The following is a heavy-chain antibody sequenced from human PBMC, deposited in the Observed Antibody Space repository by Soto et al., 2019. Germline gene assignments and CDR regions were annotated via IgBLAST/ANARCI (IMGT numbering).Heavy chain of an antibody. CDR1: GYTFTSYY. CDR3: ARDMAPEISSGWFLYYYGMDV. D-gene: IGHD6-19*01. V-gene: IGHV1-46*01. J-gene: IGHJ6*02. Sequence: ASVKVSCKASGYTFTSYYMHWVRQAPGQGLEWMGIINPSGGSTSYAQKFQGRVTMTRDRSTSTVYMELSSLRSEDTAVYYCARDMAPEISSGWFLYYYGMDVWGQGTTVTVSS. CDR2: INPSGGST.